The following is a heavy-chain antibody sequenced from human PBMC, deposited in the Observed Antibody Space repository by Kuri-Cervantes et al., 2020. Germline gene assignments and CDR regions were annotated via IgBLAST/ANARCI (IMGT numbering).Heavy chain of an antibody. D-gene: IGHD6-13*01. V-gene: IGHV3-30-3*01. Sequence: GGSLRLSCAASGFTFSSYAMHWVRQAPGKGLEWAAVISYDGSNKYYADSVKGRFTISRDNSKNTLYLQMNSLRAEDTAVYYCARERRIAEDAFDIWGQGTMVTVSS. CDR2: ISYDGSNK. CDR3: ARERRIAEDAFDI. CDR1: GFTFSSYA. J-gene: IGHJ3*02.